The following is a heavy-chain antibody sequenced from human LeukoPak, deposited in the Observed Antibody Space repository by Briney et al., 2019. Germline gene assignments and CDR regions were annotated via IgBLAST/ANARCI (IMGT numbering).Heavy chain of an antibody. J-gene: IGHJ4*02. Sequence: TGGSLRLSCAASGFTFDDYAMHWVRQAPGKGLEWVSLISWDGGSTYYADSVKGRFTISRDNSKNTLYLQMNSLRAEDTAVYYCARAYGDYHPFDYWGQGTLVTVSS. D-gene: IGHD4-17*01. CDR3: ARAYGDYHPFDY. V-gene: IGHV3-43D*03. CDR2: ISWDGGST. CDR1: GFTFDDYA.